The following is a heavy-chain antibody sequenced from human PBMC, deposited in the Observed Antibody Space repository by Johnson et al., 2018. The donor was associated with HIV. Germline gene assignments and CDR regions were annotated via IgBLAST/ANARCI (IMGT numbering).Heavy chain of an antibody. J-gene: IGHJ3*01. CDR3: AKDDNLGVWYSDAFDV. Sequence: QVQLVESGGGVVQPGGSLRLSCAASGLTLSRCDMHWVRQAPGKGLEWVAFISYDGSNKYYADSVKGRFTISRDNSKNTLYLHMKSLRPEYTSIYYCAKDDNLGVWYSDAFDVWGQGTVVTVAS. V-gene: IGHV3-30*19. D-gene: IGHD6-19*01. CDR2: ISYDGSNK. CDR1: GLTLSRCD.